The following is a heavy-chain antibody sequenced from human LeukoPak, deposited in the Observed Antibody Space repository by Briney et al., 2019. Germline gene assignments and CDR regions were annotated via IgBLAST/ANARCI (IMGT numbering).Heavy chain of an antibody. D-gene: IGHD1-1*01. V-gene: IGHV4-59*12. Sequence: TPSETLSLTCTVSGGSISSYYWSWIRQPPGKGLEWIGYIYYSGSTNYNPSLKSRVTISVDTSKNQFSLKLSSVTAADTAVYYCARDRSTLTTTDYWGQGTLVTVSS. CDR3: ARDRSTLTTTDY. CDR1: GGSISSYY. J-gene: IGHJ4*02. CDR2: IYYSGST.